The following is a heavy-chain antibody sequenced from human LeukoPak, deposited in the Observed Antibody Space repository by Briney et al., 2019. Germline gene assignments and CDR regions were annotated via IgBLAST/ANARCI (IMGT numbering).Heavy chain of an antibody. J-gene: IGHJ4*02. CDR3: AKNPFPYDFWSGYYTSDY. Sequence: GGSLRLSCAASGFTFSSYAMSWVRQAPGKGLEWVSAISGSGGSTYYADSVKGRFTISRDNSKNTLYLQMNSLRAEDTAVYYCAKNPFPYDFWSGYYTSDYWGQGTLVTVSS. V-gene: IGHV3-23*01. D-gene: IGHD3-3*01. CDR1: GFTFSSYA. CDR2: ISGSGGST.